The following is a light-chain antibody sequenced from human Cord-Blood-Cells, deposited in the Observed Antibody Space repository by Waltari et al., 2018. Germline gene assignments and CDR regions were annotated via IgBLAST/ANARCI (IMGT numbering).Light chain of an antibody. CDR1: SSDVGSYNL. V-gene: IGLV2-23*01. Sequence: QSALTQPASVSGSPGQSITISCTGTSSDVGSYNLVSWYQQHPGKAPKLMIYEGSKQRSRGCYRCSVSNSGNTASLTISGPQAEDEAYYCCCSCAGSSTWVFGGGTKLTVL. CDR3: CSCAGSSTWV. J-gene: IGLJ3*02. CDR2: EGS.